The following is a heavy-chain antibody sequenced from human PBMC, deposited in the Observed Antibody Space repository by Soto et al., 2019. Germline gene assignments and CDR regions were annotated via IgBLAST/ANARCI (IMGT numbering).Heavy chain of an antibody. CDR1: GYSFTTYW. CDR2: IYPGDSDT. V-gene: IGHV5-51*01. D-gene: IGHD1-26*01. J-gene: IGHJ4*02. Sequence: PGESLKISCKGSGYSFTTYWIGWVRQMPGKGLEWMGIIYPGDSDTRYSPSFQSQVTISADNSISTAYLQWGSLRASDTAMYYCARASGKFVDPYHFDNWGQGTLVTVSS. CDR3: ARASGKFVDPYHFDN.